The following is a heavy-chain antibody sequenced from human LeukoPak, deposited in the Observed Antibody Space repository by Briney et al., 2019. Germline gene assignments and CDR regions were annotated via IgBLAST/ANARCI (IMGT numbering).Heavy chain of an antibody. D-gene: IGHD6-19*01. V-gene: IGHV3-30*18. CDR3: AKGHPVADLYYFGY. CDR1: GFTFSSYG. J-gene: IGHJ4*02. CDR2: ISYDGSNK. Sequence: GRSLRLSCAASGFTFSSYGMHWVRQAPGKGLEWVAVISYDGSNKYYADSVKGRFTISRDNSKNTLYLQMNSLRAEDTAVYYCAKGHPVADLYYFGYWGQGTLVTVSS.